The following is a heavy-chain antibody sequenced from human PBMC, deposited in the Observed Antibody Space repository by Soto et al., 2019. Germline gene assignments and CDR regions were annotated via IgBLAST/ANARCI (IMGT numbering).Heavy chain of an antibody. CDR2: INPSGGST. V-gene: IGHV1-46*01. Sequence: QVQLVQSGAEVKKPGASVKASCKASGYTFTNYYMHWVRQAPGQGLEWMGIINPSGGSTSYAQKFQGRVTMTRDTSTSTVYMEQSRMRSEDTAVYYCARAGRAGGFDYWGQGTLVTVSS. J-gene: IGHJ4*02. CDR3: ARAGRAGGFDY. CDR1: GYTFTNYY. D-gene: IGHD6-19*01.